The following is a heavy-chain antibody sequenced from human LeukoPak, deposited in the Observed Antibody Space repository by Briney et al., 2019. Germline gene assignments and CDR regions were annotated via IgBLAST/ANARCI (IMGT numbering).Heavy chain of an antibody. J-gene: IGHJ4*02. D-gene: IGHD3-22*01. Sequence: SLRLSCAASGFTFSSYDMHWVRQAPGKGLDWVAVIWYDGNNRDYADSVKGRFTISRDNSKNTLYLQMNSLRAEDTAVYYCAREFDYYDSSGYLNWGQGTLVTVSS. CDR2: IWYDGNNR. V-gene: IGHV3-33*01. CDR3: AREFDYYDSSGYLN. CDR1: GFTFSSYD.